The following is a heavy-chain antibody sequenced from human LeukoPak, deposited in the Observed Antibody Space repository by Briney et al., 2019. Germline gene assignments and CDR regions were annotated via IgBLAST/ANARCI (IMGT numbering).Heavy chain of an antibody. CDR3: ARGPSRQQLALYYFDY. D-gene: IGHD6-13*01. V-gene: IGHV4-59*12. Sequence: SETLSLTCTVSGGSISSYYWSWIRQPPGKGLEWIGYIYYSGSTNYNPSLKSRVTISVDTSKNQFSLKLSSVTAADTAVYYCARGPSRQQLALYYFDYWGQGTLVTVSS. CDR1: GGSISSYY. J-gene: IGHJ4*02. CDR2: IYYSGST.